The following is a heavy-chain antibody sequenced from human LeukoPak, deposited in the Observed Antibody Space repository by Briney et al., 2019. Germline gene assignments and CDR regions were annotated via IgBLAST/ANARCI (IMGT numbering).Heavy chain of an antibody. D-gene: IGHD3-22*01. CDR3: AKDRVVVITTGAFDI. V-gene: IGHV3-9*01. J-gene: IGHJ3*02. CDR1: GFTFADYA. CDR2: ISWNSGSI. Sequence: PGGSLRLSCAASGFTFADYAMHWVRHAPGKGLEWVSGISWNSGSIGYADSVKGRFTISRDNAKNSLYLQMNSLRAEDTALYYCAKDRVVVITTGAFDIWGQGTMVTVPS.